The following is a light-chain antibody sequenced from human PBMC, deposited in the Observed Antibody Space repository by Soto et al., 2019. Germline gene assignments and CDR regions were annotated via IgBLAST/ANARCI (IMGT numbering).Light chain of an antibody. CDR2: ASS. CDR1: QNIRSH. CDR3: QQYNVWPGWT. Sequence: EIVMTQSPATLSVSPGESATLSCRVSQNIRSHLAWYQLRPGQAPRLLIYASSTRATGIPARFSGSGSGTEFTLTIRSLQSEDFALYFCQQYNVWPGWTFGQGTKVGVK. J-gene: IGKJ1*01. V-gene: IGKV3-15*01.